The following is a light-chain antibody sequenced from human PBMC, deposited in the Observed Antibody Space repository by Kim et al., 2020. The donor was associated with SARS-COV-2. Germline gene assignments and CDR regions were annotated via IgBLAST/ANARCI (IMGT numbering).Light chain of an antibody. V-gene: IGKV3-15*01. CDR2: GAS. Sequence: EIVMTQSPATLSVSPGERVTLSCRASQSVASNLAWYQQKPGLGPRLLIYGASTRATGIPARFSGSGSGTEFTLTISSLQSEDFAFYYCQQYNNWPPGTFGQGTKVEIK. J-gene: IGKJ1*01. CDR3: QQYNNWPPGT. CDR1: QSVASN.